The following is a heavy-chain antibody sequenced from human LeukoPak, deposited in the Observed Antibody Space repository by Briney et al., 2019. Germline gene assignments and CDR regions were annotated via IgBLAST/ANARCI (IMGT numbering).Heavy chain of an antibody. V-gene: IGHV3-23*01. Sequence: PGGSLRLSCAASRFTFSSYAMSWVRQAPGKGPEWVSSISGIGITTKHADSVKGRFTISRDNSKDTVYLQMDSLRAEDTAVYYCARSPGGYYDTSDYYLDYWGQGTLVTVSS. D-gene: IGHD3-22*01. CDR2: ISGIGITT. CDR3: ARSPGGYYDTSDYYLDY. CDR1: RFTFSSYA. J-gene: IGHJ4*02.